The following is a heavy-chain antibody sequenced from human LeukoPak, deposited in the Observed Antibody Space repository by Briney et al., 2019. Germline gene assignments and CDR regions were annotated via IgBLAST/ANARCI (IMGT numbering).Heavy chain of an antibody. CDR1: GGSFSGYY. CDR2: INHSGST. J-gene: IGHJ5*02. D-gene: IGHD5-18*01. V-gene: IGHV4-34*01. Sequence: PSETLSLTCAVYGGSFSGYYWSWIRQPPGKGLEWIGEINHSGSTNYNPSLKSRVTISVDTSKNRFSLKLSSVTAADTAVYYCARGFRIQLWFPNWFDPWGQGTLVTVSS. CDR3: ARGFRIQLWFPNWFDP.